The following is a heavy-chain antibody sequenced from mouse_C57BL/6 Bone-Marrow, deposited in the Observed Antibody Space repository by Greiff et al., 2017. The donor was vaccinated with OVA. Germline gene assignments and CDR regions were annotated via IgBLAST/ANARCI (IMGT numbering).Heavy chain of an antibody. CDR2: IDPENGDP. CDR1: GFNIKDDS. Sequence: VQLQQSGAELVRPGASVKLSCTASGFNIKDDSMHWVKQRPEQGLEWIGWIDPENGDPESASKFSGKAPITADTYSNTASLQLSSQTSEDTAVYYCTSSGDYGTDFDYWGQGTTLTVSA. D-gene: IGHD1-1*01. CDR3: TSSGDYGTDFDY. V-gene: IGHV14-4*01. J-gene: IGHJ2*01.